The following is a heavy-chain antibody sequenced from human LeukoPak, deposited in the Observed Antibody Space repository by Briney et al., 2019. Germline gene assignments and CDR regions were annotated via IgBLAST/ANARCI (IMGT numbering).Heavy chain of an antibody. CDR1: GGTFSSYA. CDR2: IIPIFGTA. V-gene: IGHV1-69*01. D-gene: IGHD2-2*01. J-gene: IGHJ3*02. Sequence: SVKVSCKASGGTFSSYAISWVRQAPGQGLEWMGGIIPIFGTANYAQRFQGRVTITADESTSTAYMELSSLRSEDTAVYYCARTSCSSTSCAPNAFDIWGQGTMVTVSS. CDR3: ARTSCSSTSCAPNAFDI.